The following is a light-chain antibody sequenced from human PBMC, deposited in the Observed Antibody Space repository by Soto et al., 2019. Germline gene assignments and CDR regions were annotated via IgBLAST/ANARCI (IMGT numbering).Light chain of an antibody. CDR2: GAS. CDR1: QSVSSN. Sequence: EIVMTQSPATLSVSPGERATLSCRASQSVSSNLAWYQHKPGQAPRLLIYGASTRATGTPARFSGSGSGTEFTLTINSLQSEDFAVYYCQQYNKWPPWTFGQGTKVDIK. V-gene: IGKV3-15*01. J-gene: IGKJ1*01. CDR3: QQYNKWPPWT.